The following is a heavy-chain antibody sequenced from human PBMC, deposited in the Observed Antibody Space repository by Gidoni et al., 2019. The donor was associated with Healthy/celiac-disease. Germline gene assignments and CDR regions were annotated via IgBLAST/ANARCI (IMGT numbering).Heavy chain of an antibody. D-gene: IGHD4-4*01. V-gene: IGHV3-73*01. CDR1: GFTFSGSA. J-gene: IGHJ4*02. Sequence: EVQLVESGGGLVQPGGSLKLSCAASGFTFSGSAMHWVRQASGKGLEWVGRIRSKANSYATAYAASVKGRFTISRDDSKNTAYLQMNSLKTEDTAVYYCTTYSNSDYWGQGTLVTVSS. CDR3: TTYSNSDY. CDR2: IRSKANSYAT.